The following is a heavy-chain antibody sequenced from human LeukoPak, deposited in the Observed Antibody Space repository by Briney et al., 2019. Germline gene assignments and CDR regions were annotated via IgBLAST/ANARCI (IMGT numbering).Heavy chain of an antibody. CDR3: ARVGDHFHWNLDL. CDR1: GFSFSTYY. D-gene: IGHD3-3*02. J-gene: IGHJ2*01. CDR2: IYSGATT. V-gene: IGHV3-53*01. Sequence: GGSLRLSCAASGFSFSTYYMNWVRQAPGKGLEWVSIIYSGATTYYADSVKGRFTISRDTSKNTVSLQMNSLRAEDTAVYFCARVGDHFHWNLDLWGRGTLVSVSS.